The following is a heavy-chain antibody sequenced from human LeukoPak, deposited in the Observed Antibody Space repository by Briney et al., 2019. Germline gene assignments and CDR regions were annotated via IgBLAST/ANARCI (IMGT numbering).Heavy chain of an antibody. J-gene: IGHJ6*03. CDR3: ANLGRGSTSCPYTWCYYYYMDV. V-gene: IGHV3-30*02. CDR2: IRYDGSNK. Sequence: PGGSLRLSCAASGFTFSSYGMHWVRQAPGKGLEWVAFIRYDGSNKYYADSVKGRFTISRDNSKNTLYLQMNSLKAEDTAVYYCANLGRGSTSCPYTWCYYYYMDVWGKGTTVTISS. D-gene: IGHD2-2*01. CDR1: GFTFSSYG.